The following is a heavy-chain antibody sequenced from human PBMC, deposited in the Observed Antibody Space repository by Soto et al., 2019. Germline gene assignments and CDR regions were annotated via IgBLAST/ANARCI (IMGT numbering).Heavy chain of an antibody. V-gene: IGHV3-23*01. D-gene: IGHD2-8*01. CDR3: AKIEMGWFAH. J-gene: IGHJ5*02. CDR2: ISGSGGHT. Sequence: HPWRSLSLSCVSSAFTLGSYHMSWVRQAPGKGLEWVSTISGSGGHTYYADSVKGRFVVSRDNDKNTVYLHMSSLTGEDTAVYFCAKIEMGWFAHWGQGTQVTVSS. CDR1: AFTLGSYH.